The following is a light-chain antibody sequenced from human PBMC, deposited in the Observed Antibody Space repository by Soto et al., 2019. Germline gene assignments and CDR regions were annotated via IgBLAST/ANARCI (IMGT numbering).Light chain of an antibody. Sequence: QSVLTQPHSASGTPRQRVTISCSGSSSNIGTSSVHWFQQLPGTAPKLLISTTNQRPSGVPERFSGSKSGTSASLAISGLQSEDEADYYCAAWDDSLNGHVFGTGTKLTVL. CDR3: AAWDDSLNGHV. CDR1: SSNIGTSS. V-gene: IGLV1-44*01. CDR2: TTN. J-gene: IGLJ1*01.